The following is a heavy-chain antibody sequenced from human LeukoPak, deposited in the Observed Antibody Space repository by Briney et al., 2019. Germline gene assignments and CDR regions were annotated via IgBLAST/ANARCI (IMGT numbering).Heavy chain of an antibody. V-gene: IGHV5-51*01. CDR3: ASLKGPDNSGYGY. D-gene: IGHD3-22*01. J-gene: IGHJ4*02. Sequence: KTGGSLRLSCKGFGYIFTNYWIGWVRQMPGKGLEWMGIIYPGDSDTRYSPSFQGQVTISADKSISTAYLQWSSLKASDTAMYYCASLKGPDNSGYGYWGQGTLVTVSS. CDR1: GYIFTNYW. CDR2: IYPGDSDT.